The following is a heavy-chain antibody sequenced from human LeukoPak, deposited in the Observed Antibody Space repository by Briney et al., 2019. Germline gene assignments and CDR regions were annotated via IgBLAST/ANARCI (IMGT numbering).Heavy chain of an antibody. V-gene: IGHV6-1*01. D-gene: IGHD3-3*02. CDR2: TYYRSKWYS. Sequence: SQTLSLTCAISGDSVSSNSAAWNWIRQSPSRGLEWLGRTYYRSKWYSDYAVSVRGRITINPDTSKNQFSLLLSSVTPDDTAIYYCARGKEHLILWGQGALVTVSS. CDR1: GDSVSSNSAA. CDR3: ARGKEHLIL. J-gene: IGHJ4*02.